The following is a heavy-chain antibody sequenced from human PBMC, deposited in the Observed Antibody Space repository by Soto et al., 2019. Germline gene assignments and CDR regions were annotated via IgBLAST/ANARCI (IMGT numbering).Heavy chain of an antibody. CDR1: GYTFTGYY. D-gene: IGHD3-9*01. Sequence: XSVKVSCKASGYTFTGYYMHWVRQAPGQGLEWMGWINPNSGGTNYAQKFQGWVTMTRDTSISTAYMELSRMRSDDTAVYYCARGDDYDMRFDIWGQGTMVTVSS. V-gene: IGHV1-2*04. CDR3: ARGDDYDMRFDI. CDR2: INPNSGGT. J-gene: IGHJ3*02.